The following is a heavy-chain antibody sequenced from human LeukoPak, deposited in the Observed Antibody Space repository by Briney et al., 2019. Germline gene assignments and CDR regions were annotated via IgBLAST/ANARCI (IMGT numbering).Heavy chain of an antibody. Sequence: SETLSLTCAIYGGSFSGYYWSWIRQPPGKGLEWIGEINHSGSTYYNPFLKSRATISVDTSKNQFSLKLNSVTAADTAVYYCARGEPAYCSSNSCSYDYWGQGTLVTVSS. J-gene: IGHJ4*02. CDR2: INHSGST. V-gene: IGHV4-34*01. CDR1: GGSFSGYY. D-gene: IGHD2-2*01. CDR3: ARGEPAYCSSNSCSYDY.